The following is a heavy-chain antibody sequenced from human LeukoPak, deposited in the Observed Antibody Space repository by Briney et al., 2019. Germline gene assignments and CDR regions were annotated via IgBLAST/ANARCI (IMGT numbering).Heavy chain of an antibody. CDR1: GGSISSGGYS. D-gene: IGHD1-26*01. J-gene: IGHJ5*02. CDR2: IYHSGST. V-gene: IGHV4-30-2*01. Sequence: SETLSLTCAVSGGSISSGGYSWSWIRQPPGKGLEWIGYIYHSGSTYYNPSLKSRVTISVDRSKNQFSLKLSSATAADTAVYYCARAPSSGSYYEGRRWFDPWGQGTLVTVSS. CDR3: ARAPSSGSYYEGRRWFDP.